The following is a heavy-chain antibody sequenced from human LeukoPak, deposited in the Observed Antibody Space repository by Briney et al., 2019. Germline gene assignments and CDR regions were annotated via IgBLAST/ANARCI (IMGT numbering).Heavy chain of an antibody. V-gene: IGHV3-48*04. J-gene: IGHJ4*02. CDR1: GFTFSSYS. CDR3: ARSDSSGYFTSENFDY. D-gene: IGHD3-22*01. Sequence: GGSLRLSCAASGFTFSSYSMNWVCQAPGKGLEWVSYISSSSSTIYYADSVKGRFTISRDNAKNSLYLQMNSLRAEDTAVYYCARSDSSGYFTSENFDYWGQGTLVTVSS. CDR2: ISSSSSTI.